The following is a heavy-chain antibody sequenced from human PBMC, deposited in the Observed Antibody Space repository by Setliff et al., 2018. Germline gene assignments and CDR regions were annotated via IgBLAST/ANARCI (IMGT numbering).Heavy chain of an antibody. CDR2: INHSGST. CDR1: GGSFSGYY. CDR3: ARTGTYRYFDY. V-gene: IGHV4-34*01. D-gene: IGHD1-1*01. J-gene: IGHJ4*02. Sequence: PSETLSLTCAVYGGSFSGYYWSWIRQPPGKGLEWIGEINHSGSTNYNPSLKSRVTISVDTSKNQFSLKLSSATAADTAVYYCARTGTYRYFDYWGQGTRVTVSS.